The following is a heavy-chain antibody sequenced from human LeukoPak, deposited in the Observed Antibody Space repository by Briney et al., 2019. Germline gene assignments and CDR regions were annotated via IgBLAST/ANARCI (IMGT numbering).Heavy chain of an antibody. CDR3: ASQSDYGDYWAFDI. CDR2: IYYSGST. V-gene: IGHV4-59*08. D-gene: IGHD4-17*01. Sequence: PSEALSLTCTVSGGSISSYYWSWIRQPPGKGLEWIGYIYYSGSTNYNPSLKSRVTISVDTSKNQFSLKLSSVTAADTAVYYCASQSDYGDYWAFDIWGQGTMVTVSS. J-gene: IGHJ3*02. CDR1: GGSISSYY.